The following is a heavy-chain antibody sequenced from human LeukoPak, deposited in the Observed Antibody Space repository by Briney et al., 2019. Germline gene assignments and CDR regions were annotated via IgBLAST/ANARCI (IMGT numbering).Heavy chain of an antibody. D-gene: IGHD4-17*01. Sequence: GESLKISCKGSGYSFTSYWIGWVRQMPGKGLEWMGIIYPGDSDTRYGPSFQGQVTISADKSISTAYLQWSSLKASDTAIYYCARQEPRTATVTYGMDVWGQGTTVTVSS. V-gene: IGHV5-51*01. CDR3: ARQEPRTATVTYGMDV. J-gene: IGHJ6*02. CDR1: GYSFTSYW. CDR2: IYPGDSDT.